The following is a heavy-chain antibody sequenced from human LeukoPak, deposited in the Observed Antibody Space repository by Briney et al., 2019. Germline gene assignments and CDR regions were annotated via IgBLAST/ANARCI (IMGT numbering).Heavy chain of an antibody. CDR3: ARDRGRTNYGDNNWFDS. V-gene: IGHV3-74*01. CDR2: INTDGRRT. D-gene: IGHD1-7*01. J-gene: IGHJ5*01. Sequence: GGSLRLSCAASGFTFSDYWMHWVRQAPGKGLVWVSGINTDGRRTIYADPVKGRFTISRDNAKNTLYLQMNSLRAEDTAVYYCARDRGRTNYGDNNWFDSWGQGTLVTVSS. CDR1: GFTFSDYW.